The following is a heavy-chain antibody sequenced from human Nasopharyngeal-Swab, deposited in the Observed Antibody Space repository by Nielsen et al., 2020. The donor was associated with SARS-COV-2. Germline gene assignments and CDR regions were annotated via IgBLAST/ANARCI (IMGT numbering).Heavy chain of an antibody. CDR2: ISSSSSYI. CDR3: ARGGCSSTSCYPDY. D-gene: IGHD2-2*01. J-gene: IGHJ4*02. CDR1: GFTFSSYS. V-gene: IGHV3-21*01. Sequence: GESLKISCAASGFTFSSYSMNWVRQAPGKGLEWVSSISSSSSYIYYADSVKGRFTISRDNAKTSLYLQMNSLRAEDTAVYYCARGGCSSTSCYPDYWGQGTLVTVSS.